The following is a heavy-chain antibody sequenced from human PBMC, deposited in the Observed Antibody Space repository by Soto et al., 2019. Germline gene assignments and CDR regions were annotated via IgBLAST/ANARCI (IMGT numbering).Heavy chain of an antibody. CDR2: ISSTTNYI. CDR1: GFTYTRYS. Sequence: GGSLRLSCAASGFTYTRYSMNWVRQAPGKGLEWVSSISSTTNYIYYGDSMKGRFTISRDNAKNSLYLEMNSLRAEDTAVYYCARESEDLTSNFDYWGHGTLVTVSS. V-gene: IGHV3-21*06. J-gene: IGHJ4*01. CDR3: ARESEDLTSNFDY.